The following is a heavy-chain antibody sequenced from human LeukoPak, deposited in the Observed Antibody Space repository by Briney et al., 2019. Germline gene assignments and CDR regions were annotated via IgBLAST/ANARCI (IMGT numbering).Heavy chain of an antibody. J-gene: IGHJ4*02. D-gene: IGHD6-13*01. CDR2: MSAGGGTI. Sequence: GGSLRLSCAASGFTFSSYAMSWVRQAPGKGLEWVSSMSAGGGTIYYADSVKGRFAISRDNSKNTLFLQMSSLRTEDTALYYCAKVQQLATIYYFDFWGQGSLVTVSS. CDR3: AKVQQLATIYYFDF. CDR1: GFTFSSYA. V-gene: IGHV3-23*01.